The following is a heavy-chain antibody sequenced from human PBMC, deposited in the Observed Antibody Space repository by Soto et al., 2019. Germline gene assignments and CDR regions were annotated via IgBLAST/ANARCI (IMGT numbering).Heavy chain of an antibody. Sequence: GGSLRLSCAASGFTFSSYSMSWVRQAPGKGLEWVSYISSSSSTIYYADSVKGRFTISRDNAKNSLYLQMNSLRDEDTAVYYCARGEAYDFSSWFDPWGQGTLVTVSS. CDR3: ARGEAYDFSSWFDP. D-gene: IGHD3-3*01. CDR2: ISSSSSTI. CDR1: GFTFSSYS. J-gene: IGHJ5*02. V-gene: IGHV3-48*02.